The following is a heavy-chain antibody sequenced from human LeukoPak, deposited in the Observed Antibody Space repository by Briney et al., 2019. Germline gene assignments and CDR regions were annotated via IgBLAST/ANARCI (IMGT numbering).Heavy chain of an antibody. D-gene: IGHD3-22*01. CDR2: ISGSGGST. CDR3: AKGAISMIVVITPEYYFDY. J-gene: IGHJ4*02. V-gene: IGHV3-23*01. Sequence: PGGSLRLSCAASGFTFSTYAMSWVRQAPGKGLEWVSAISGSGGSTYYANSVKGRFTISRDNSKNTLYLQMDSLRAEDTAVYYCAKGAISMIVVITPEYYFDYWGQGTLVSVSS. CDR1: GFTFSTYA.